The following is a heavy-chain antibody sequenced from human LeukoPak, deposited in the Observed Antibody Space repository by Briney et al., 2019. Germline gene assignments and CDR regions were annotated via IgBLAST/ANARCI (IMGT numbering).Heavy chain of an antibody. J-gene: IGHJ5*02. CDR2: INPSGGST. CDR1: GYTFTSYY. Sequence: ASVTVSFTASGYTFTSYYMHWVRQAPGQGLEWMGIINPSGGSTSYAQKFQGRVTMTRDTSTSTVYMELSSLRSEDTAVYYCARDHRVMATITNWFDPWGQGTLVTVSS. CDR3: ARDHRVMATITNWFDP. D-gene: IGHD5-24*01. V-gene: IGHV1-46*01.